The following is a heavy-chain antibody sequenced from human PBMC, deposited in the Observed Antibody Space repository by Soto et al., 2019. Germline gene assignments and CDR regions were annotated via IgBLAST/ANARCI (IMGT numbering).Heavy chain of an antibody. CDR1: GFTFSSYA. D-gene: IGHD2-2*01. Sequence: GGSLRLSCAASGFTFSSYAMSWVRQAPGKGLEWVSAISGSGGSTYYADSVKGRFTISRDNSKNTLYLQMNSLRAEDTAVYYCAKASNWLGYQLPETIRYYYYYMDVWGKGTTVTVSS. J-gene: IGHJ6*03. V-gene: IGHV3-23*01. CDR3: AKASNWLGYQLPETIRYYYYYMDV. CDR2: ISGSGGST.